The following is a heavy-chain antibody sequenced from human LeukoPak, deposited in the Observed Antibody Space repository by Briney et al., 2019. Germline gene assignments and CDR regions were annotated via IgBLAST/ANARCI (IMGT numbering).Heavy chain of an antibody. J-gene: IGHJ4*02. CDR3: ARSVRADY. CDR1: GFTFISYE. CDR2: ISSSGSTI. V-gene: IGHV3-48*03. Sequence: PGGSLRLSCVASGFTFISYEMNWVRQAPGKGLEWISYISSSGSTIYYADSVKGRFTISRDNAKNSLHLQMNSLRAEDTAVYYCARSVRADYWGQGTLVTVSP.